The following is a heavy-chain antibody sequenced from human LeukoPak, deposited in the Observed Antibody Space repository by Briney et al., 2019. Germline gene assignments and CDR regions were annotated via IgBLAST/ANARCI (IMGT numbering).Heavy chain of an antibody. CDR2: IYYSGST. Sequence: PSETLSLTCTVSGGSISSYYWSWIRQPPGKGLEWIGYIYYSGSTNYNPSLKSRVTISVDTSKNQFSLKLSSVTAADTAVYYCARYQSHLRTTFDYWGQGTLVTVSS. V-gene: IGHV4-59*01. CDR1: GGSISSYY. J-gene: IGHJ4*02. CDR3: ARYQSHLRTTFDY. D-gene: IGHD2/OR15-2a*01.